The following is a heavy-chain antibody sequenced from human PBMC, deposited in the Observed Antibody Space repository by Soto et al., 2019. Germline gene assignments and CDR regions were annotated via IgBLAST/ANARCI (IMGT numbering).Heavy chain of an antibody. Sequence: SETLSLTCTVSGGSICSYYRSWIRQPPGKGLEWIGYIYYSGSTHYNPSLKSRVTISVDTSKNQFSLKLSSVTAADTAVYYCARHAPYCSSTSHCAYGMDVWGQGTTVTVSS. D-gene: IGHD2-2*01. CDR2: IYYSGST. V-gene: IGHV4-59*08. CDR3: ARHAPYCSSTSHCAYGMDV. J-gene: IGHJ6*02. CDR1: GGSICSYY.